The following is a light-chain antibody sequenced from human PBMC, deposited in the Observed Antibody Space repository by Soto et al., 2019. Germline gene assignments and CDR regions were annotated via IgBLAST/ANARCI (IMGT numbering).Light chain of an antibody. CDR1: SSNIGSNT. V-gene: IGLV1-44*01. J-gene: IGLJ3*02. Sequence: QSVLTQPPSASGTPGQRVTISCSGSSSNIGSNTVNWYQQLPGTAPKLLIYSNNQRPSGVPDRFSGSKSGTSASLAISGLQSEDEADYYCAAWDVSLNGWVFGGGTKVTAL. CDR2: SNN. CDR3: AAWDVSLNGWV.